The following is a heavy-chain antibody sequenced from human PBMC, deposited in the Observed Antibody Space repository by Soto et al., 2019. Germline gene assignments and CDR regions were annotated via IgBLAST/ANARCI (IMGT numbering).Heavy chain of an antibody. J-gene: IGHJ4*02. D-gene: IGHD6-13*01. V-gene: IGHV3-23*01. Sequence: EVHLLESGGGLVHPGESLRLSGGASGFTFSSCVMTWVRQAPGKGLEWVSCITDSGTGTYYADSVKGRFTISRDNSKNTMYLQMNNLRAEDTGVYYCAKGLINGRWYAEDWGQGTLVTVSS. CDR3: AKGLINGRWYAED. CDR2: ITDSGTGT. CDR1: GFTFSSCV.